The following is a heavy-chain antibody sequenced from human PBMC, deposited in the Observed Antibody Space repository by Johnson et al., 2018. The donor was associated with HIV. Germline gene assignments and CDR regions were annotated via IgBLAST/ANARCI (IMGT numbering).Heavy chain of an antibody. CDR3: AKSLFSISWPYDAFDM. CDR1: GFTFSSYA. D-gene: IGHD2/OR15-2a*01. J-gene: IGHJ3*02. CDR2: ISYDGSNK. Sequence: QVQLVESGGGVVQPGRCLRLSCAASGFTFSSYAMHWVRQAPGKGLEWVAVISYDGSNKYYADSVKGRFTISRDNSKNTLYLQMNSLRAEDTAVYYCAKSLFSISWPYDAFDMWGQGTMVTVS. V-gene: IGHV3-30*04.